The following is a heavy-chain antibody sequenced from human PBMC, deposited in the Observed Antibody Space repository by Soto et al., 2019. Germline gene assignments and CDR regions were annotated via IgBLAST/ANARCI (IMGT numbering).Heavy chain of an antibody. CDR1: VYTFTSYA. D-gene: IGHD4-17*01. V-gene: IGHV1-3*01. Sequence: GXSVKVSCKASVYTFTSYAMHWVRQAPGQSLEWMGWINAGNGNTKYSQKFQGRVTITADESTSTAYMELSSLRSEDTAVYYCARPRIDYGGTSRSHYFDYWGQGPLVTVSS. CDR3: ARPRIDYGGTSRSHYFDY. CDR2: INAGNGNT. J-gene: IGHJ4*02.